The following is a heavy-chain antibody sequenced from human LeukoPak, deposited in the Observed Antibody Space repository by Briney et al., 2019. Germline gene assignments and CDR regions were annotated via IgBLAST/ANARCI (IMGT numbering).Heavy chain of an antibody. D-gene: IGHD1-26*01. V-gene: IGHV3-30-3*01. CDR1: GFTFSSYA. J-gene: IGHJ4*02. CDR2: ISYDGSNK. Sequence: GGSLRLSCAASGFTFSSYAMHWVRQAPGKGLEWVAGISYDGSNKYYPDSVKGRFTISRDNSKNTLYLQMNSLRAEDTAVYYCAKELQVGATGYWGQGTLVTVSS. CDR3: AKELQVGATGY.